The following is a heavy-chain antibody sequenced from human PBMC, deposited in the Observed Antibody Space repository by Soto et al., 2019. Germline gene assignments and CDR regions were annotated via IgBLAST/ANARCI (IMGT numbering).Heavy chain of an antibody. J-gene: IGHJ4*02. CDR2: VNPNNGDT. CDR1: GYTFSNYD. V-gene: IGHV1-8*01. CDR3: AKVSRKGSAIDFDY. D-gene: IGHD3-10*01. Sequence: QVQLVQSGAELKKPGASVKVSCKASGYTFSNYDMNWVRQATGQGPEWIGWVNPNNGDTGYAQKVQGRVSLTTDISKTTAYMEQTSLRSEDTAIYYCAKVSRKGSAIDFDYWGQGTLITVSS.